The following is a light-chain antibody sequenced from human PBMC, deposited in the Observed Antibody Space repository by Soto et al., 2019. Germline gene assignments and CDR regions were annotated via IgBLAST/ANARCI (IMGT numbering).Light chain of an antibody. V-gene: IGLV1-40*01. CDR2: GNT. J-gene: IGLJ1*01. CDR1: SSNIGAGSD. Sequence: QSVLTQPASISGAPGQRVTISCTGSSSNIGAGSDVHWYHQLPGTAPKLLIYGNTNRPSGVPDRFSGYKSGTSASLAIAGIQTEDEGDYYCQTYDSSLSGLYVFGTGIKVTV. CDR3: QTYDSSLSGLYV.